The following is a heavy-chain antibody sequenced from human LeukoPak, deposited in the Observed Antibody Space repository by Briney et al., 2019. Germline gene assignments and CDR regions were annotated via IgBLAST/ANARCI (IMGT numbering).Heavy chain of an antibody. V-gene: IGHV4-59*01. CDR2: IYYSGST. CDR1: GGSISSYY. Sequence: SETLSLTCTVSGGSISSYYWSWIRQPPGKGLEWIGYIYYSGSTKYNPSLKSRVTISVDTSKNQFSLKLSPVTAADTAVYYCARGGRSNWFYPWGQGTLVTVSS. J-gene: IGHJ5*02. CDR3: ARGGRSNWFYP. D-gene: IGHD3-16*01.